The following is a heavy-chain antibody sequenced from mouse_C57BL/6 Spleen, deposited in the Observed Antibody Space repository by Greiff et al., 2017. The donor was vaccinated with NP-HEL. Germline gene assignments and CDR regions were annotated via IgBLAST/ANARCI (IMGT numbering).Heavy chain of an antibody. D-gene: IGHD1-1*01. CDR1: GYTFTSYW. CDR2: IDPSNGGT. V-gene: IGHV1-53*01. CDR3: ARGSYYYGSSYGYFDV. J-gene: IGHJ1*03. Sequence: QVQLQQPGTELVKPGASVKLSCKASGYTFTSYWMHWVKQRPGQGLEWIGNIDPSNGGTKYNEKFKSKATLTVDKSSSAAYMQLSSLTSEDSAVYYCARGSYYYGSSYGYFDVWGTGTTVTVSS.